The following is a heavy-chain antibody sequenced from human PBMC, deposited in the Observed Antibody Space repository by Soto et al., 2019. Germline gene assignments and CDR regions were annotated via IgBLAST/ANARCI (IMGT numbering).Heavy chain of an antibody. J-gene: IGHJ3*02. Sequence: EVQLVASGGGLVKPGGALRLSCAASGFTFSSYSMNWVRQAPGKGLEWVSSISSSSSYIYYADSVKGRFTISRDNAKNSLYLQMNSLRDEDTAVYYCARDHGLSSYAFDIWGQGTMVTVSS. CDR2: ISSSSSYI. CDR3: ARDHGLSSYAFDI. CDR1: GFTFSSYS. D-gene: IGHD2-15*01. V-gene: IGHV3-21*01.